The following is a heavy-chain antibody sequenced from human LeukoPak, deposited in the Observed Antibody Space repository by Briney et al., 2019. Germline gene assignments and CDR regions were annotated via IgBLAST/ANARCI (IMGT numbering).Heavy chain of an antibody. CDR3: AKGSGVYYYDSSGSRGYFDY. CDR2: IRYDGSNK. V-gene: IGHV3-30*02. Sequence: GGSLRLSCAASGFTFSSYGMHWVRQAPGKGLEWVAFIRYDGSNKYYADSGKGRFTIPRDNSKNTLYLQMNSLRAEDTAVYYCAKGSGVYYYDSSGSRGYFDYWGQGTLVTVSS. D-gene: IGHD3-22*01. CDR1: GFTFSSYG. J-gene: IGHJ4*02.